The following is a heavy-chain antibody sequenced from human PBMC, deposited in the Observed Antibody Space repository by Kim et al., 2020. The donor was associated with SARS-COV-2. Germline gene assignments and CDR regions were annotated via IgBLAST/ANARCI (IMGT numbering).Heavy chain of an antibody. Sequence: GGSLRLSCAASGFTFSSYAMHWVRQAPGKGLEWVAVISYDGSNKYYADSVKGRFTISRDNSKNTLYLQMNSLRAEDTAVYYCARDPGGSYSDYWGQGTLV. CDR1: GFTFSSYA. CDR3: ARDPGGSYSDY. J-gene: IGHJ4*02. V-gene: IGHV3-30-3*01. D-gene: IGHD1-26*01. CDR2: ISYDGSNK.